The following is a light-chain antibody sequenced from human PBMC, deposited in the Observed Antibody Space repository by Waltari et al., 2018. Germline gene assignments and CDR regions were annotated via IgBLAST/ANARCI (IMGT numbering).Light chain of an antibody. CDR3: QQYHSYPRT. Sequence: CRASQSVGGLLAWYQQKPGKAPELLIYEASSLQSGVPSRFSGSGSGTEFILTIGSLQPDDFATYYCQQYHSYPRTFGQGTKVEI. CDR1: QSVGGL. J-gene: IGKJ1*01. V-gene: IGKV1-5*03. CDR2: EAS.